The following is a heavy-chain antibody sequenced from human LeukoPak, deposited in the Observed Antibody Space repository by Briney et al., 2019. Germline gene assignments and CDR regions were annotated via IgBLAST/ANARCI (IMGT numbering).Heavy chain of an antibody. CDR2: IDWDDDK. CDR1: WFSLSTSGMC. J-gene: IGHJ4*02. Sequence: SGPALVKPTQTLTLTCTFSWFSLSTSGMCVSWIRHPPVKALECLARIDWDDDKYYSTSLKTRLTISKDTSKNQVVLTMTNMDPVDTATYYCARMRCSGTWTFDYWGQGTLVIVSS. CDR3: ARMRCSGTWTFDY. V-gene: IGHV2-70*11. D-gene: IGHD3/OR15-3a*01.